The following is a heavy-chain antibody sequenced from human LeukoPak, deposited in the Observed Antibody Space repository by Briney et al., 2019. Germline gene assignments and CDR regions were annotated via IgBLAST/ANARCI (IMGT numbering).Heavy chain of an antibody. Sequence: SETLSLTCTVSGGSVSSDSYYWSWIRKPPGKGLEWIAYMYYRGSTKYNPSLKSRVTISVDTSKNQFSLKLSSVTAADTAVYYCASRYLWGQGTLVTVSS. CDR1: GGSVSSDSYY. J-gene: IGHJ5*02. CDR3: ASRYL. V-gene: IGHV4-61*01. CDR2: MYYRGST.